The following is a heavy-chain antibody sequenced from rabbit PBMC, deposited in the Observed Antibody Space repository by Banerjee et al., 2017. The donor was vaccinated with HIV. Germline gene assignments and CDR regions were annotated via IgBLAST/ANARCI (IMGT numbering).Heavy chain of an antibody. CDR2: ITYGGSA. CDR1: EFDFSIYA. CDR3: ARDRLYTRVDL. V-gene: IGHV1S47*01. Sequence: QEQLVESGGGLVQPGASLTLTCTASEFDFSIYAITWVRQAPGKGLEYIGYITYGGSAYYASWVNGRFTISSNTNQNTVSLQMNSLTAADTATYFCARDRLYTRVDLWGPGTLVTVS. J-gene: IGHJ3*01.